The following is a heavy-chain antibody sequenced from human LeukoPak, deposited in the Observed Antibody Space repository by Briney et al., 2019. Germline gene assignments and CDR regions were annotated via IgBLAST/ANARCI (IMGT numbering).Heavy chain of an antibody. CDR3: ARRGGHGGSFDY. D-gene: IGHD4-23*01. Sequence: SETLSLTCTVSGGSSSSYYWSWIRQPPGKGLEWIGYIYYSGSGSTNYNPSLKSRVTISVDTSKNQFSLKLSSVTAADTAVYYCARRGGHGGSFDYWGQGTLVTVSS. CDR2: IYYSGSGST. CDR1: GGSSSSYY. V-gene: IGHV4-59*08. J-gene: IGHJ4*02.